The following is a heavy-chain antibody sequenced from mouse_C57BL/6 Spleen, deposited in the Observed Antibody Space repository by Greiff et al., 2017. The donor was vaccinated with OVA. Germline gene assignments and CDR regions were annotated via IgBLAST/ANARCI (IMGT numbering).Heavy chain of an antibody. Sequence: VQLQQPGAELVRPGSSVKLSCKASGYTFTSYWMHWVKQRPIQGLAWIGNIDPSDSYTHYNQKFTAKATLTVDKSSSTAYMQLRSLTSEDSAVSCFGRRGYGNYGAKGFWGQGTSGTGSS. CDR1: GYTFTSYW. CDR2: IDPSDSYT. CDR3: GRRGYGNYGAKGF. J-gene: IGHJ4*01. V-gene: IGHV1-52*01. D-gene: IGHD2-1*01.